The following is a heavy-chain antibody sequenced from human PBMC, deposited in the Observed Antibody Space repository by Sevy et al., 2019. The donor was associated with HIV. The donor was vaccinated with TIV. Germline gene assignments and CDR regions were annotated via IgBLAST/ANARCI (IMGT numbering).Heavy chain of an antibody. V-gene: IGHV4-59*01. D-gene: IGHD6-25*01. CDR1: GGSISSYY. Sequence: SEILSLTCTVSGGSISSYYWSWIRQPPGKGLEWIGYIYYSGSTNYNPSVKSRVTISVDTSKNQFSLKLSSVTAADTAVYYCAGDSSGMWGPVDYWGQGTLVTVSS. CDR2: IYYSGST. CDR3: AGDSSGMWGPVDY. J-gene: IGHJ4*02.